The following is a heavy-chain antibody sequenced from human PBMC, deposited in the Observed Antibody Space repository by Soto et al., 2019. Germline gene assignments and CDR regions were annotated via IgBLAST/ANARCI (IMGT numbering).Heavy chain of an antibody. CDR2: TYYRYKWYN. J-gene: IGHJ5*01. CDR3: ARLIGNSWLDS. Sequence: QTHSLTYAISGHIDSTSSATRESIRQSPSRGLEWLGSTYYRYKWYNDYAVSVKDRKTINPDNSNNQLALQLNSVTPDDTAVYYCARLIGNSWLDSWGQGTLVTVSS. CDR1: GHIDSTSSAT. D-gene: IGHD2-8*01. V-gene: IGHV6-1*01.